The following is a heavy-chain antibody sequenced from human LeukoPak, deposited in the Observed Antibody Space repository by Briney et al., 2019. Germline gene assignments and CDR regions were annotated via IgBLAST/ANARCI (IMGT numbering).Heavy chain of an antibody. CDR1: GFTFSSYA. V-gene: IGHV3-23*01. CDR2: ISGSGGST. CDR3: AKGSTMIVVVMFAFDY. J-gene: IGHJ4*02. Sequence: PGGSLRLSCAASGFTFSSYAMSWVRQAPGKGLEWFSAISGSGGSTYYADSVKGRFTISRDNSKNTLYLQMNSLRAEDTAVYYCAKGSTMIVVVMFAFDYWGQGTLVTVSS. D-gene: IGHD3-22*01.